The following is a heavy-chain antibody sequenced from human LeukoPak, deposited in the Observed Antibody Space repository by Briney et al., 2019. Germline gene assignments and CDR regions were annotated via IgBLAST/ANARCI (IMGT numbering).Heavy chain of an antibody. V-gene: IGHV4-31*03. CDR3: ARGYSYGLIYYFDY. J-gene: IGHJ4*02. CDR2: IYYSGST. D-gene: IGHD5-18*01. Sequence: SQTLSLTCTVSGGSISSGGYYWSWIRQHQGKGLEWIGYIYYSGSTYYNPSLKSRVTISVDTSKNQFSLKLSSVTAADTAGYYCARGYSYGLIYYFDYWGQGTLVTVSS. CDR1: GGSISSGGYY.